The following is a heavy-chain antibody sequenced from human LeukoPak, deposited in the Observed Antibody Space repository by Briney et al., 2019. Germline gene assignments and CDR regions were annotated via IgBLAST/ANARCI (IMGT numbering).Heavy chain of an antibody. D-gene: IGHD5-12*01. CDR2: IYYSGST. J-gene: IGHJ5*02. CDR1: GGAISSYY. V-gene: IGHV4-59*08. Sequence: PSETLSLTCTVSGGAISSYYWSWLRQPPGKGLEWIGYIYYSGSTKYNPSLKSRVTISVDTSKNQFSLKLSSVTAADTAVYYCASGGRGYSGYDLFWFDPWGQGTLVTVSS. CDR3: ASGGRGYSGYDLFWFDP.